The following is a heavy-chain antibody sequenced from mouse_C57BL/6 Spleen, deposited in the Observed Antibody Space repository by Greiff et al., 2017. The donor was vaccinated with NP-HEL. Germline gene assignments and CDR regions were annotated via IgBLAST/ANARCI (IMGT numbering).Heavy chain of an antibody. V-gene: IGHV1-81*01. CDR2: IYPRSGNT. D-gene: IGHD1-1*01. J-gene: IGHJ1*03. CDR3: ARKGDYGSSLWYFDV. Sequence: VQLQQSGAELARPGASVKLSCKASGYTFTSYGISWVKQRPGQGLEWIGEIYPRSGNTFYNEKFKGKATLTADKSSSTAYMELRSLTSEDSAVYFCARKGDYGSSLWYFDVWGTGTTVTVAS. CDR1: GYTFTSYG.